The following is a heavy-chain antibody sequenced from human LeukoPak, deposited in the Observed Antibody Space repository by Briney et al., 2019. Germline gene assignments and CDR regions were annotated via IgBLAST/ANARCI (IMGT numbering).Heavy chain of an antibody. Sequence: PGGSLRLSCAASGFTFRSYAMSWVRQAPGKGLEWVSSISSSSGYIYYADSVKGRFTISRDNAKNSLFLQMNSLRAEDTAVYYCARDATRNYFDSSGYYFQYFQHWGQGTLVSVSS. CDR1: GFTFRSYA. CDR3: ARDATRNYFDSSGYYFQYFQH. D-gene: IGHD3-22*01. J-gene: IGHJ1*01. CDR2: ISSSSGYI. V-gene: IGHV3-21*01.